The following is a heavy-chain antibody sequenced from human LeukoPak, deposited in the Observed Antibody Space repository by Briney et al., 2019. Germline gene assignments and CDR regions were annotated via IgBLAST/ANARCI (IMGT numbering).Heavy chain of an antibody. V-gene: IGHV1-2*04. D-gene: IGHD2-2*02. Sequence: APVKVSCKASGYTFTGYYMHWVRQAPGQGLEWMGWINPNSGGTNYAQKFQGWVTMTRDTSISTAYMELSRLRSDDTAVYYCARGPTRYCSSTSCYNAFDIWGQGTMVTVSS. CDR3: ARGPTRYCSSTSCYNAFDI. CDR1: GYTFTGYY. CDR2: INPNSGGT. J-gene: IGHJ3*02.